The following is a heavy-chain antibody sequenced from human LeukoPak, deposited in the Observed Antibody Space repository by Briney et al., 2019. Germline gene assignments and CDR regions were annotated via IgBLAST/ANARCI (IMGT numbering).Heavy chain of an antibody. J-gene: IGHJ5*02. Sequence: ASVKVSCKASGYNFGIFGISWVRQAPGQGLEWMGWISANNGNTKYAQNLQGRVTMTTDTSTSTAYMELRSLRADDTAVYYCARVGVVVPSAWFDPWGQGTLVTVSS. CDR2: ISANNGNT. D-gene: IGHD2-2*01. CDR3: ARVGVVVPSAWFDP. V-gene: IGHV1-18*01. CDR1: GYNFGIFG.